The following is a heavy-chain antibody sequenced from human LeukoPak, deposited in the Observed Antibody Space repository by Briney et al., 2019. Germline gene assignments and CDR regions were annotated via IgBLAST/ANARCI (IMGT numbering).Heavy chain of an antibody. D-gene: IGHD6-13*01. Sequence: GASVKLSCKASGYTFTSYYLHWVRQAPGQGLEWMGTINPSGGSTSYAQKFQGRVTMTRDTSTSTVYMELSSLRSEDTAVYYCARGRSQQLVGGYWGQGTLVTVSS. J-gene: IGHJ4*02. CDR1: GYTFTSYY. CDR3: ARGRSQQLVGGY. CDR2: INPSGGST. V-gene: IGHV1-46*01.